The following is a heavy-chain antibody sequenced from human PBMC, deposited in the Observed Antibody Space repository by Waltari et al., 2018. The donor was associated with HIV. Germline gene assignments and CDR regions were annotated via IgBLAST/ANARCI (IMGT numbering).Heavy chain of an antibody. J-gene: IGHJ6*02. CDR3: ARDGPGDYYYYGVDV. CDR1: GDTVSSSNSA. Sequence: QVVLQQSGPGLLKSSQTLSLTCAISGDTVSSSNSAWNWIRQSPSRGLEWLGRTYYRSKWYSDYALSVRSRITIRADTSKNPFSLQLNSVTPEDTAVYFCARDGPGDYYYYGVDVWGLGTTITVSS. CDR2: TYYRSKWYS. D-gene: IGHD1-1*01. V-gene: IGHV6-1*01.